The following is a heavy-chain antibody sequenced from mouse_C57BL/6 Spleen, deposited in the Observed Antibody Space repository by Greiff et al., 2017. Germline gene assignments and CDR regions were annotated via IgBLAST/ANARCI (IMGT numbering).Heavy chain of an antibody. D-gene: IGHD1-1*01. J-gene: IGHJ2*01. CDR1: GFTFSSYA. Sequence: EVKLVESGEGLVKPGGSLKLSCAASGFTFSSYAMSWVRQTPEKRLEWVAYISSGGDYIYYADTVKGRFTISSDNARNTLYLQMSSLKSEDTAMYYCTRDGSSHYYFDYWGQGTTLTVSS. CDR2: ISSGGDYI. V-gene: IGHV5-9-1*02. CDR3: TRDGSSHYYFDY.